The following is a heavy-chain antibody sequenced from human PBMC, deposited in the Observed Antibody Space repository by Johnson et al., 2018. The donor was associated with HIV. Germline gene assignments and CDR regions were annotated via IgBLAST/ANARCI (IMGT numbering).Heavy chain of an antibody. CDR1: GFTFSSYW. V-gene: IGHV3-7*03. J-gene: IGHJ3*02. Sequence: VHLVESGGGVVQPGRSMRLSCAASGFTFSSYWMSWVRQAPGKGLEWVANIKQDGSEKYYVDSVKGRFTISRDNPMNSLYLQMHSLRAEDTALYYCARDPRSWYDDAFDIWGQGTMVTVSS. CDR3: ARDPRSWYDDAFDI. CDR2: IKQDGSEK. D-gene: IGHD6-13*01.